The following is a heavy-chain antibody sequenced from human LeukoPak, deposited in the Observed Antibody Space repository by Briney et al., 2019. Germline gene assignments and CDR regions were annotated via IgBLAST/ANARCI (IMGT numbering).Heavy chain of an antibody. CDR2: ISGSGGST. J-gene: IGHJ4*02. Sequence: GGSLRLSCAASGFTFSTYWMHWVRQAPGKGLEWVSAISGSGGSTYYADSVKGRFTISRDNSKNTLYLQMNSLRAEDTAVYYCASGTPGYSSSSGFDYWGQGTLVTVSS. CDR1: GFTFSTYW. CDR3: ASGTPGYSSSSGFDY. D-gene: IGHD6-6*01. V-gene: IGHV3-23*01.